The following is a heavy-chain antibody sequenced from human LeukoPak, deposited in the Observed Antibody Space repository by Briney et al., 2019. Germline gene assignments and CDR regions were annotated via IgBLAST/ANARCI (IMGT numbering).Heavy chain of an antibody. J-gene: IGHJ5*02. V-gene: IGHV1-2*02. D-gene: IGHD6-13*01. CDR3: AREEHVAAGTLRFDP. CDR2: INPNRGGT. CDR1: RYTFTGYD. Sequence: ASVKVSCKPSRYTFTGYDMHWVRQSPGQEREGMGGINPNRGGTDYAQKFQGRVTMTRDTSISTAYMELSRLRSDDTAVYYCAREEHVAAGTLRFDPWGQGTLVTVSS.